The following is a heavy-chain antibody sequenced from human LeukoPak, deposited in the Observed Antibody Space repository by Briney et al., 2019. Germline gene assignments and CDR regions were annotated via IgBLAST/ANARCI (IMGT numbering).Heavy chain of an antibody. J-gene: IGHJ4*02. CDR1: GFTFSSYA. CDR3: ATIGGYYYDSSGYVDY. Sequence: GGSLRLSCAASGFTFSSYAMSWVRQAPGKGLEWVSAISGSGGSTYYADSVKGRFTISRDNSKNTLYLQMNSLRAEDTAVYYCATIGGYYYDSSGYVDYWAREPWSPSPQ. CDR2: ISGSGGST. D-gene: IGHD3-22*01. V-gene: IGHV3-23*01.